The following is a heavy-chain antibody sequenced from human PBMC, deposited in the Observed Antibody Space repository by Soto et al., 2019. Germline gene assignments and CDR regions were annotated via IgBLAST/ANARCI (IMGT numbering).Heavy chain of an antibody. V-gene: IGHV2-26*01. CDR1: GFSLSNARMG. Sequence: QVTLKESGPVLVKPTETLTLTCTVSGFSLSNARMGVSWIRQPPGKALEWLAHIFSNDEKSYSTSLKCRLTIAKDTTKSQVVLTTTNMDPVDTAPYYGARSFLRWPGDAFDIWGQGTMVTVSS. D-gene: IGHD4-17*01. J-gene: IGHJ3*02. CDR2: IFSNDEK. CDR3: ARSFLRWPGDAFDI.